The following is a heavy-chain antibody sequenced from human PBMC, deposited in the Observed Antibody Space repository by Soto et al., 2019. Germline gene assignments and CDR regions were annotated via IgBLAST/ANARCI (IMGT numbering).Heavy chain of an antibody. J-gene: IGHJ6*04. CDR1: GFTFTTYW. CDR3: ARAGVITTSLYFDV. CDR2: VNSDGSST. V-gene: IGHV3-74*01. D-gene: IGHD2-8*01. Sequence: PGGSLRLSCAASGFTFTTYWMHWVRQAPGKGLVWVSRVNSDGSSTTYADSVKGRFTISRDNAKNTMYLQMDSLRAEDTAVYYCARAGVITTSLYFDVWGKGTTVTVSS.